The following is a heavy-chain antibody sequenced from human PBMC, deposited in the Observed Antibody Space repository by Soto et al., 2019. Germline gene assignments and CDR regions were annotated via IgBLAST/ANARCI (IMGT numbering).Heavy chain of an antibody. CDR3: ARLAVPYDFWSGYYPRDLYYFDY. D-gene: IGHD3-3*01. J-gene: IGHJ4*02. Sequence: GESLKISCKGSGYSFTSYWIGWVRQMPWKGLEWMGIIYPGDSDTRYSPSFQGQVTISADKSISTAYLQWSSLKASDTAMYYCARLAVPYDFWSGYYPRDLYYFDYWAQGTLVTVSS. CDR1: GYSFTSYW. CDR2: IYPGDSDT. V-gene: IGHV5-51*01.